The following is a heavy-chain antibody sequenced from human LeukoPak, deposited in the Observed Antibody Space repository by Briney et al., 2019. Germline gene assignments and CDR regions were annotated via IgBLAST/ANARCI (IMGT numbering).Heavy chain of an antibody. CDR3: ARDRCSSSTCYIGDNWFDP. V-gene: IGHV3-30-3*01. Sequence: GSLRLSCAASGFIFSRYGLHWVRQAPGKGLEWVAVIYSDGSNKFYADFVKGRFTISRDNSQNMLHLQMNSLRTEDTALYYCARDRCSSSTCYIGDNWFDPWGRGTLVTVSS. D-gene: IGHD2-2*02. CDR1: GFIFSRYG. CDR2: IYSDGSNK. J-gene: IGHJ5*02.